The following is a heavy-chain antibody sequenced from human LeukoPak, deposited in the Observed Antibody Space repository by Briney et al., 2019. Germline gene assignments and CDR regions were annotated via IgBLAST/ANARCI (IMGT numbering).Heavy chain of an antibody. Sequence: GGSLRLSCAASGFTHSSYGMHLVRQAPGKGLEWVAVISYDGSNKYYADSVKGRFTISRDNSKNTLYLQMNSLRAEDTAVYYCARDVPTRGSGSYYFLYYYYYGMDVWGQGTTVTVSS. J-gene: IGHJ6*02. V-gene: IGHV3-30*03. CDR2: ISYDGSNK. D-gene: IGHD3-10*01. CDR3: ARDVPTRGSGSYYFLYYYYYGMDV. CDR1: GFTHSSYG.